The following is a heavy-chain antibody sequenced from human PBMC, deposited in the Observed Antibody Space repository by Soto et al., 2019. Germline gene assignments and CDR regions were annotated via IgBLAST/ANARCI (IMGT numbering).Heavy chain of an antibody. D-gene: IGHD3-10*01. Sequence: RASVKVSCKASGGSFSSYAISWVRQAPGQGLEWMGGIIPIFGTANYAQRFQGRVTITADEFTSTAYMELSSLRSEDTAIYYCASGPPRGGMDVWGQGTTVTVSS. CDR2: IIPIFGTA. CDR3: ASGPPRGGMDV. V-gene: IGHV1-69*13. CDR1: GGSFSSYA. J-gene: IGHJ6*02.